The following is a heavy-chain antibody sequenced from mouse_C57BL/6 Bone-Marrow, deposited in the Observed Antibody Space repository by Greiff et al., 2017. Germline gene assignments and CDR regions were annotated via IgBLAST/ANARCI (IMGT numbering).Heavy chain of an antibody. V-gene: IGHV1-81*01. CDR1: GYTFTSYG. CDR2: IYPRSGNT. J-gene: IGHJ4*01. Sequence: VMLVESGAELARPGASVKLSCKASGYTFTSYGISWVKQRTGQGLEWIGEIYPRSGNTYYNDKFKGKSTLTVEKSSSTAYMQLSSLTSEDSAVYYCAREKLGSLYAMDYWGQGTSVTVSS. CDR3: AREKLGSLYAMDY. D-gene: IGHD6-1*01.